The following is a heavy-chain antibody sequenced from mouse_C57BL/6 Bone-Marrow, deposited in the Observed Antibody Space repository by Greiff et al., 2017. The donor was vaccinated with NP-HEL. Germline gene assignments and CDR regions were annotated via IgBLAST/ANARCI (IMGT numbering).Heavy chain of an antibody. D-gene: IGHD2-2*01. V-gene: IGHV5-16*01. CDR3: ARGGNGYPYYAMDY. CDR2: INYDGSST. J-gene: IGHJ4*01. Sequence: EVKLMESEGGLVQPGSSMKLSCTASGFTFSDYYMAWVRQVPEKGLEWVANINYDGSSTYYLDSLKSRFIISRDNAKNILYLQMSSLKSEDTATYYCARGGNGYPYYAMDYWGQGTSVTVSS. CDR1: GFTFSDYY.